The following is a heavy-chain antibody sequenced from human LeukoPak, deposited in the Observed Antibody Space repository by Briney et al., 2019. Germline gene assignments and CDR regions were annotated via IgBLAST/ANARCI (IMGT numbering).Heavy chain of an antibody. Sequence: GKSLRLSCAASGFALDDYAMHWVRQAPGKGLEWVSSISWDSGNSVCADSVKGRFTISRDNAKNSLYLQMNSLTPEDTALYYCIKDLRLDLHLDTFEIWGQGTMVTVSS. J-gene: IGHJ3*02. CDR2: ISWDSGNS. V-gene: IGHV3-9*01. CDR3: IKDLRLDLHLDTFEI. CDR1: GFALDDYA. D-gene: IGHD1-7*01.